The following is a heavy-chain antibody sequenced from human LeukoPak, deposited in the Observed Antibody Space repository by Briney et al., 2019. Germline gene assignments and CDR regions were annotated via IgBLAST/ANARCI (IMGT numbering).Heavy chain of an antibody. Sequence: TSETLSLTCTVSGGSISSYSWSWIRQPAGKGLEWIGRIYTSGSTKYNPSLTSRVTMSVDTSKNQSSLKLRSVTAADTAVYYCARAVHCSGGSCYFDYWGQGTLVTVSS. J-gene: IGHJ4*02. V-gene: IGHV4-4*07. CDR1: GGSISSYS. D-gene: IGHD2-15*01. CDR3: ARAVHCSGGSCYFDY. CDR2: IYTSGST.